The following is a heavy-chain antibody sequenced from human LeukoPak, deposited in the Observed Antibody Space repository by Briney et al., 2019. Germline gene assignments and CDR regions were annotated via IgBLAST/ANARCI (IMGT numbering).Heavy chain of an antibody. CDR3: ARGYDFWSGDYPSG. D-gene: IGHD3-3*01. J-gene: IGHJ3*01. Sequence: GGSLRLSCAASGFTFSSYSMNWVRQAPGKGLEWVSSISGNSIYIYYADAVKGRLTISRDNTNNSLYLQMNSLSAEDTGVYFCARGYDFWSGDYPSGWGQGTMVTVSS. CDR2: ISGNSIYI. CDR1: GFTFSSYS. V-gene: IGHV3-21*04.